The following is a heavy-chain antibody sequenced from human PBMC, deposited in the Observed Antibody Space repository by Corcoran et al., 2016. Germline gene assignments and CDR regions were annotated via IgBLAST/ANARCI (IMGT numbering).Heavy chain of an antibody. Sequence: VQLVESGGGLVQPGGSLRLSCAASGFTFSSYSMNWVRQAPGKGLEWVSYISSSSSTIYYADSVKGRFTISRDNAKNSLYLQMNSLRDEDTAVYYCARVKLELRFTWFDPWGQGTLVTVSS. J-gene: IGHJ5*02. D-gene: IGHD1-7*01. CDR1: GFTFSSYS. V-gene: IGHV3-48*02. CDR2: ISSSSSTI. CDR3: ARVKLELRFTWFDP.